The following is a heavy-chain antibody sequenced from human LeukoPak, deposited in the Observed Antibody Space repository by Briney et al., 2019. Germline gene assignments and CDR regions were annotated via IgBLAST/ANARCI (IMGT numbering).Heavy chain of an antibody. D-gene: IGHD3-10*01. V-gene: IGHV1-69*06. CDR3: ARARSAYYYGSGSRPVY. Sequence: SVKVSCKASGYTFTSYDINWVRQAPGQGLEWMGGIIPIFGTANYAQKFQGRVTITADKSTSTAYMELSSLRSEDTAVYYCARARSAYYYGSGSRPVYWGQGTLVTVSS. J-gene: IGHJ4*02. CDR2: IIPIFGTA. CDR1: GYTFTSYD.